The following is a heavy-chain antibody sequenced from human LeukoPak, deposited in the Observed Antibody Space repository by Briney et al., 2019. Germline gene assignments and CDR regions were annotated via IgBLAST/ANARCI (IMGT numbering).Heavy chain of an antibody. CDR2: IYYSGST. CDR3: AREARPTVTTNYYYGMDV. J-gene: IGHJ6*02. Sequence: SETLSLTCTVSDGSISSSSYYWGWIRQPPGKGLEWIGSIYYSGSTYYNPSLKSRVTISVDTSKNQFSLKLSSVTAADTAVYYCAREARPTVTTNYYYGMDVWGQGTTVTVSS. D-gene: IGHD4-17*01. V-gene: IGHV4-39*02. CDR1: DGSISSSSYY.